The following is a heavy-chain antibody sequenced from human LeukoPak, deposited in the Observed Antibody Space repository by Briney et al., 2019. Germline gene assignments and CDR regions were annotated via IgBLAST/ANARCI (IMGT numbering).Heavy chain of an antibody. CDR3: ARAPTKVTIFGVVIIGRPNWFDP. CDR1: GGSFSGYY. J-gene: IGHJ5*02. CDR2: INHSGST. V-gene: IGHV4-34*01. D-gene: IGHD3-3*01. Sequence: SETLSLTCAVYGGSFSGYYWSWIRQPPGKGLEWIGEINHSGSTNYNPSLKSRVTISVDTSKNQFSLKLSSVTAADTAVYYCARAPTKVTIFGVVIIGRPNWFDPWGQGTLVTVSS.